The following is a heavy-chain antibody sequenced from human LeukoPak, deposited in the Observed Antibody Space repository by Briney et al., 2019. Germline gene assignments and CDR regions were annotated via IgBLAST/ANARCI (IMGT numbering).Heavy chain of an antibody. CDR2: IYTSGST. V-gene: IGHV4-4*07. J-gene: IGHJ6*03. D-gene: IGHD3-3*01. CDR3: ARGQAIFGAVSYYYYMDV. Sequence: PSETLSLTCTVSGGSISSYYWSWIRQPAGKGLEWIGRIYTSGSTNYNPSLKNRVTMSVDTSKNQFSLKLSSVTAADTAVYYCARGQAIFGAVSYYYYMDVWGKGTTVTVPS. CDR1: GGSISSYY.